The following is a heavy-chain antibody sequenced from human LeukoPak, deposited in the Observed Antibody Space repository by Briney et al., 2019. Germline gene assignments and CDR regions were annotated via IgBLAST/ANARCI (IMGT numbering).Heavy chain of an antibody. D-gene: IGHD4-17*01. J-gene: IGHJ3*02. Sequence: PGGSLRLSCAASGFTFSIYGIHWVRQAPGKGLEWVSFIRYDGSNKYYTDSVKGRFTISRDNSKNMLYLQMNSLRVEDTAVYYCAKDPNGDYVGAFDSWGQGTMVTVSS. CDR1: GFTFSIYG. V-gene: IGHV3-30*02. CDR2: IRYDGSNK. CDR3: AKDPNGDYVGAFDS.